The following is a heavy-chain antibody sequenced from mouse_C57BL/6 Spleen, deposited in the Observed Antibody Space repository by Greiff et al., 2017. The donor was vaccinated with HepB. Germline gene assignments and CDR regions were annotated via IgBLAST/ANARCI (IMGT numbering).Heavy chain of an antibody. CDR1: GYTFTSYW. D-gene: IGHD2-4*01. J-gene: IGHJ2*01. V-gene: IGHV1-61*01. CDR3: AREEDDYDLDY. CDR2: IYPSDSET. Sequence: QVQLQQPGAELVRPGSSVKLSCKASGYTFTSYWMDWVKQRPGQGLEWIGNIYPSDSETHYNQKFKDKATLTVDKSSSTAYMQLSSLTSEDSAVYYCAREEDDYDLDYWGQDTTLTVSS.